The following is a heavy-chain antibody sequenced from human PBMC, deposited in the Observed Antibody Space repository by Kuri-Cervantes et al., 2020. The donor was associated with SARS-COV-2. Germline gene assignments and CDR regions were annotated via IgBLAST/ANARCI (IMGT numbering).Heavy chain of an antibody. J-gene: IGHJ4*02. CDR1: GFSFRNYN. CDR3: ARPTTFSNFFDY. V-gene: IGHV3-33*08. D-gene: IGHD2/OR15-2a*01. CDR2: IWHDGTNN. Sequence: GESLKISCAASGFSFRNYNMNWVRQAPGKGLEWVAHIWHDGTNNKYADSVRGRFTVSRDNSKNTLYLQMTSLTVEDTAVYYCARPTTFSNFFDYWGQGALVTVSS.